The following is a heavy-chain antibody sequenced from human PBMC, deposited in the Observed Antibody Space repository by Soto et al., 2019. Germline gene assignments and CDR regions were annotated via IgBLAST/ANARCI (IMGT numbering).Heavy chain of an antibody. D-gene: IGHD3-3*01. Sequence: GGTLRLSCSASGFTFSSYAMHWVRQAPGKGLEYVSAISSNGGSTYYADSVKGRFTISRDNSKNTLYLQMSSLRAEDTAVYYCVKDFAYDLSDYWGQGTLVTVSS. V-gene: IGHV3-64D*08. CDR1: GFTFSSYA. J-gene: IGHJ4*02. CDR3: VKDFAYDLSDY. CDR2: ISSNGGST.